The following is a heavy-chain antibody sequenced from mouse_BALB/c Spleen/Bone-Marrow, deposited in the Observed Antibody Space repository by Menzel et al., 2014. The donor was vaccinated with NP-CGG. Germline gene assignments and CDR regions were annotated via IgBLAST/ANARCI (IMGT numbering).Heavy chain of an antibody. D-gene: IGHD2-1*01. CDR2: INPSSGYT. V-gene: IGHV1-4*01. Sequence: QVHVKQSGAELARPGASVKMSCKASGYTFTSYTMHWVKQRPGQGLEWIGYINPSSGYTNYNQKFKDKATLTADKSSSTAYMQLSSLTSEDSAVYYCARESYGNWFAYWGQGTLVTVSA. CDR3: ARESYGNWFAY. J-gene: IGHJ3*01. CDR1: GYTFTSYT.